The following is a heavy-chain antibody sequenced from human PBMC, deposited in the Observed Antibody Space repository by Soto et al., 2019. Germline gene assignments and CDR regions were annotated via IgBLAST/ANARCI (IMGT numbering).Heavy chain of an antibody. D-gene: IGHD3-22*01. CDR3: ARDGTLYDSNGYYYVY. Sequence: QVQLVQSGAEVKKPGSSVKVSCKASGGTFSRFAISWVRQAPGQGLEWMGGIIPMFGKANYAQKFQGRVTITADESTSTGDMELRSLTSEDTAVYYCARDGTLYDSNGYYYVYWGQGTLVTVSS. J-gene: IGHJ4*02. V-gene: IGHV1-69*01. CDR1: GGTFSRFA. CDR2: IIPMFGKA.